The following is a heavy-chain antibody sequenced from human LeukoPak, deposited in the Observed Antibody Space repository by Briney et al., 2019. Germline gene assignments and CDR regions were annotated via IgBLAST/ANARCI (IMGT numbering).Heavy chain of an antibody. V-gene: IGHV4-39*07. CDR3: ARDRIAVAVDYYYGMDV. Sequence: SETLSLTCTVSGGSISSSSYYWGWIRQPPGKGLEWIGSIYYSGSTYYNPSLKSRVTISVDTSKNQFSLKLSSVTAADTAVYYCARDRIAVAVDYYYGMDVWGQGTTVTVSS. J-gene: IGHJ6*02. CDR2: IYYSGST. D-gene: IGHD6-19*01. CDR1: GGSISSSSYY.